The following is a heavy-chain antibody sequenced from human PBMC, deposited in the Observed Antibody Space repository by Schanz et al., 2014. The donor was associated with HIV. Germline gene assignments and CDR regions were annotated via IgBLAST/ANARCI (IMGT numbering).Heavy chain of an antibody. V-gene: IGHV3-53*01. Sequence: QLAESGGGLIQPGGSLRLSCVFSGFTVSNNHLSWVRQAPGKGLEWVSIIYSAGTTYYTDSVKGRFTISRDNSTNTLYLQMNSLGAEDTAVYYCAKVAIHSSGWLPFDYWGQGTLVTVSS. CDR3: AKVAIHSSGWLPFDY. CDR1: GFTVSNNH. CDR2: IYSAGTT. J-gene: IGHJ4*02. D-gene: IGHD6-19*01.